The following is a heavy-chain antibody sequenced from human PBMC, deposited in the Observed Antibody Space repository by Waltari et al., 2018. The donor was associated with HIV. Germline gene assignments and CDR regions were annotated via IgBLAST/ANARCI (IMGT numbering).Heavy chain of an antibody. J-gene: IGHJ5*02. Sequence: QVQLQESGPGLVKPSETLSLTCAVSGYPISSGYYWGWIRQPPGKGLEWIGSVHHSGSTYYNPSLTSRVTLSVDTSKNHFSLKLNSVTAADKAVYYCAGEVGYCSGGTCYSGWFDPWGQGTLVTVSS. CDR3: AGEVGYCSGGTCYSGWFDP. V-gene: IGHV4-38-2*01. CDR1: GYPISSGYY. CDR2: VHHSGST. D-gene: IGHD2-15*01.